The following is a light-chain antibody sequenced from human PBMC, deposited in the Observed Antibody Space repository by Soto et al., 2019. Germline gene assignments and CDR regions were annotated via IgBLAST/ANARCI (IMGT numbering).Light chain of an antibody. CDR2: ENN. CDR1: SSNIGNNY. J-gene: IGLJ1*01. CDR3: GTWDSSLSASYV. V-gene: IGLV1-51*02. Sequence: QSVLTQPPSVSAAPGQKVTISCSGSSSNIGNNYVSWYQQLPGTAPKLLIYENNKRPSGIPDRFSGSKSGTSATLGITGLQTGDEADYYCGTWDSSLSASYVFGTGNKVTVL.